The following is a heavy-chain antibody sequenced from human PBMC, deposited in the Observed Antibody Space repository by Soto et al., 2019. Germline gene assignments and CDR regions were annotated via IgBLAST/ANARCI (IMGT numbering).Heavy chain of an antibody. CDR1: GFTFSFYS. J-gene: IGHJ4*02. CDR2: ISSSSSYI. CDR3: AREQGAAAGYYFDY. Sequence: VGSLRLSCAASGFTFSFYSMNWVRQALGKGLEWVSSISSSSSYIYYADSVKGRITISRDNAKNSLYLQMNSLRAEDTAVYYCAREQGAAAGYYFDYWGQGTLVTVSS. V-gene: IGHV3-21*01. D-gene: IGHD6-13*01.